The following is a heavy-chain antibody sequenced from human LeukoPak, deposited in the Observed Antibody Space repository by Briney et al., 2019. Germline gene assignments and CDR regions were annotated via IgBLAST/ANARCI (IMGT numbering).Heavy chain of an antibody. CDR2: ISAYNGNT. CDR3: ARDLERRTTLGLSDY. Sequence: AASVKVSCKASGYTFTSYGISWVRQAPGQGLEWMGWISAYNGNTNYAQKLQGRVTMTTDTSTSTAYMELRSLRSDDTAVYYCARDLERRTTLGLSDYWGQGTLVTVSS. D-gene: IGHD4-23*01. V-gene: IGHV1-18*01. J-gene: IGHJ4*02. CDR1: GYTFTSYG.